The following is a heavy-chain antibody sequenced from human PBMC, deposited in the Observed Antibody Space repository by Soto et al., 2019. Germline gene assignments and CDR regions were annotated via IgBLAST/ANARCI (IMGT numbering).Heavy chain of an antibody. CDR3: ARIGTRGRGVHLYYFDY. V-gene: IGHV1-46*03. D-gene: IGHD3-10*01. CDR1: GYTFTSYY. Sequence: QVQLVQSGAEVKKPGASVKVSCKASGYTFTSYYMHWVRQAPGQRLEWMGIINPSGGSTSYAKKFQGRVAMTGDASTSTVYMELSSLRSEDTAVYYCARIGTRGRGVHLYYFDYWVQGTLVTVSS. CDR2: INPSGGST. J-gene: IGHJ4*02.